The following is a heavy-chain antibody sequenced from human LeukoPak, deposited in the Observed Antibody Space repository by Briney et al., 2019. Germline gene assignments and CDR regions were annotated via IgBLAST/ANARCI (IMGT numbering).Heavy chain of an antibody. V-gene: IGHV3-7*01. CDR3: ARGYYYDSSGTLGV. J-gene: IGHJ4*02. Sequence: GGSLRLSCVASGFPFSSYWMTWVRQAPGKGLEWVANIKQDGSKKSYVDSVKGRFTISRDNAKNSLYLQMNSLRAEDTAVYYCARGYYYDSSGTLGVWGQGTLVTVSS. CDR1: GFPFSSYW. CDR2: IKQDGSKK. D-gene: IGHD3-22*01.